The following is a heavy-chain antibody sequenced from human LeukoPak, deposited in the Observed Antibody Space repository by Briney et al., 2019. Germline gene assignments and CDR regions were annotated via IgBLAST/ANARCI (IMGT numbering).Heavy chain of an antibody. CDR3: ARDSGIYRTIDY. D-gene: IGHD1-26*01. CDR1: GFTFNKYS. CDR2: ISSSSTYI. J-gene: IGHJ4*02. Sequence: PGGSLRLSCVASGFTFNKYSMNSVRPAPGKGVGWVSSISSSSTYIYHADSVKGRFTISRDNAKNSLYLQMNSLRAEDTAVYYCARDSGIYRTIDYWGQGTLVTVSS. V-gene: IGHV3-21*01.